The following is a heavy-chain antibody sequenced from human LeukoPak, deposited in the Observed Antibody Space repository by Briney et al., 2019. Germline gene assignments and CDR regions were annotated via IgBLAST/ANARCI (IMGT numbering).Heavy chain of an antibody. Sequence: KPSETLSLTCAVYGGSFSGYYWSWIRQPPGKGLEWIGEINHSGSTNYNPSLKSRVTISVDTSKNQFSLKLSSVTAADTAVYYCARASGEEGVIHFDYWGQGTLVTVSS. CDR2: INHSGST. V-gene: IGHV4-34*01. CDR3: ARASGEEGVIHFDY. J-gene: IGHJ4*02. D-gene: IGHD3-16*02. CDR1: GGSFSGYY.